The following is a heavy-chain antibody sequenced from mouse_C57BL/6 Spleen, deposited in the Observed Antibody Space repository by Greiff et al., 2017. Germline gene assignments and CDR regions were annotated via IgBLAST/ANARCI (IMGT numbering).Heavy chain of an antibody. V-gene: IGHV1-82*01. J-gene: IGHJ4*01. CDR3: ARRNYYDPYAMDD. CDR2: IYPGDGAT. D-gene: IGHD1-1*01. CDR1: GYAFSSSW. Sequence: QVQLQQSGPELVKPGASVKISCKASGYAFSSSWMNWVKQRPGKGLEWIGRIYPGDGATNYNRKFKGKATLTADKSSSTAYMQLSSLTSEDSAVYFGARRNYYDPYAMDDWGQGTSVTVSS.